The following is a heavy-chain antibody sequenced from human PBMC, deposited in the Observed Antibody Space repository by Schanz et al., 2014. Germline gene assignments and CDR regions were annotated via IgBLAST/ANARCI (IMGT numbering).Heavy chain of an antibody. CDR2: IWYDGSNK. V-gene: IGHV3-33*08. Sequence: VQLLESGGGLVQPGGSLRLSCAASGFTFSSYWMHWVRQVPGKGLVWVAVIWYDGSNKYYADSVKGRFTISRDNSKNTLFLQMNSLRAEDTAVYYCARDHTTESYYSAGPPIDYWGQGTLLTVSS. CDR1: GFTFSSYW. J-gene: IGHJ4*02. D-gene: IGHD1-26*01. CDR3: ARDHTTESYYSAGPPIDY.